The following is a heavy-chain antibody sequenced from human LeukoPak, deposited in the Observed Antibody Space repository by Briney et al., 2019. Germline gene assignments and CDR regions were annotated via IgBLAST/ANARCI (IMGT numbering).Heavy chain of an antibody. Sequence: GGSLRLSCAASEFTFSTYSMNWVRQAPGKGLEWVSSISSGSTYIYYADSVKGRFTISRDNAKNSLYLQMNSLRAEDTAVYYCARHLSGVTGYTYGRGIDYWGQGTLVTVSS. CDR1: EFTFSTYS. J-gene: IGHJ4*02. V-gene: IGHV3-21*01. CDR2: ISSGSTYI. D-gene: IGHD5-18*01. CDR3: ARHLSGVTGYTYGRGIDY.